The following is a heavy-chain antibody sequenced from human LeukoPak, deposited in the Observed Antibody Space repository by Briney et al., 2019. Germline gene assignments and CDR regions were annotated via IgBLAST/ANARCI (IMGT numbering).Heavy chain of an antibody. CDR2: ISSSGYTI. Sequence: GGSLRLSCAAAGFTFTNYEMNWVRQAPGKGLEWVSYISSSGYTIYYADSVKGRFTISRDNAKNSLYLQMNSRRAEDTAVYYCARNDPWDYWGQGSLVTVSS. V-gene: IGHV3-48*03. CDR3: ARNDPWDY. J-gene: IGHJ4*02. CDR1: GFTFTNYE.